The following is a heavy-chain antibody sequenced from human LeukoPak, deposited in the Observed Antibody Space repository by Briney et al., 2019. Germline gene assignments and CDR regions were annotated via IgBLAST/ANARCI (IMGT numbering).Heavy chain of an antibody. CDR1: GGSISSYY. D-gene: IGHD3-10*01. J-gene: IGHJ2*01. CDR3: ARLNYYGSAHWYFDL. V-gene: IGHV4-59*12. CDR2: IYYSGST. Sequence: SETLSLTCTVSGGSISSYYWSWIRQPPGKGLEWIGYIYYSGSTNYNPSLKSRVTISVDTSKNQFSLKLSSVTAADTAVYYCARLNYYGSAHWYFDLWGRGTLVTVSS.